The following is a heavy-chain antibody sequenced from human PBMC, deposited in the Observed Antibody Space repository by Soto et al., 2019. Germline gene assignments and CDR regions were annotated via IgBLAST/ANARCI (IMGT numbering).Heavy chain of an antibody. D-gene: IGHD3-22*01. CDR3: ARAYYEASSGYYY. J-gene: IGHJ4*02. CDR2: INHSGST. CDR1: GGSFSGYY. V-gene: IGHV4-34*01. Sequence: PSETLSLTCAVYGGSFSGYYWSWIRQPPGKGLEWIGEINHSGSTNYNPSLKSRVTISVDTSKNQFSLKLSSVTAADTAVYYCARAYYEASSGYYYWGQGTLVTVSS.